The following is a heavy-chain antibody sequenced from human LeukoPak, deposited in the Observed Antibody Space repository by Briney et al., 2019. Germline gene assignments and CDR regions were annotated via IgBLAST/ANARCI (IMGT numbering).Heavy chain of an antibody. CDR2: IIPILGIA. CDR1: GGTFSSYA. J-gene: IGHJ4*02. CDR3: AISAPGGYSSYDY. V-gene: IGHV1-69*04. D-gene: IGHD6-13*01. Sequence: GASVKVSCKASGGTFSSYAISWVRQAPGQGLEWMGRIIPILGIANYAQKFQGRVTITADKSTSTAYMELSSLRSEDTAVYYCAISAPGGYSSYDYWGQGTLVTVSS.